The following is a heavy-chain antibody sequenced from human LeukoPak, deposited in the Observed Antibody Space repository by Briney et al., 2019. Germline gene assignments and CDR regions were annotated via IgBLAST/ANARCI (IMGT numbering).Heavy chain of an antibody. CDR1: GFTFSHSV. Sequence: PGGSLRLSCAASGFTFSHSVMYWFRQAPGKGPVWVSRITSDESSRSYADSVKGRFTISRDNAKNTLYLEMNSLRAEDTAVYYCARGGGSYVDYWDQGTLVTVSS. V-gene: IGHV3-74*01. J-gene: IGHJ4*02. D-gene: IGHD1-26*01. CDR3: ARGGGSYVDY. CDR2: ITSDESSR.